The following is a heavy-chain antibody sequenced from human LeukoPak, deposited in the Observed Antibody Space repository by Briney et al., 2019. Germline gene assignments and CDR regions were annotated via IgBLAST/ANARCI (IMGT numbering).Heavy chain of an antibody. CDR3: ARGPLYDSGTYNWFDP. V-gene: IGHV1-46*01. CDR1: GYTFTSYY. CDR2: INPSGGST. D-gene: IGHD3-10*01. Sequence: ASVKVSRKASGYTFTSYYMHWVRQAPGQGLEWMGIINPSGGSTSYAQKFQGRVTMTRDTSTSTVYMELSSLRSEDTALYYCARGPLYDSGTYNWFDPWGQGTLVTVSS. J-gene: IGHJ5*02.